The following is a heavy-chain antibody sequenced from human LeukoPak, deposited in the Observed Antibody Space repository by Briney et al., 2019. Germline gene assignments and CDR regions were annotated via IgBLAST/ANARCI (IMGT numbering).Heavy chain of an antibody. CDR2: VNRDGSGT. Sequence: GGSLRLSCAASGFALSSHWMTWVRQVPGRGPEWVANVNRDGSGTYYLDSVKGRFTISKDNAKNSLYLQMNSLRAEDTALYHCARNNGMDVWGQGTTVIVSS. J-gene: IGHJ6*02. V-gene: IGHV3-7*03. CDR3: ARNNGMDV. CDR1: GFALSSHW.